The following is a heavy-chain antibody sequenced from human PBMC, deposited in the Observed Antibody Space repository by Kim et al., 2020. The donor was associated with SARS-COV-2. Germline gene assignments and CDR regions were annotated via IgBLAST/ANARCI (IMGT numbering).Heavy chain of an antibody. Sequence: KVSCKVSGYNFSKYGITWVRQAPGQGLEWMGWISAHNGNTIYAEDFKARVTLTTDTSTNTGYMELRRLTSDDTAVYFCARDASLFDSSGYYFVDSDYYLHYWGQGTLITVSS. CDR2: ISAHNGNT. V-gene: IGHV1-18*04. CDR1: GYNFSKYG. D-gene: IGHD3-22*01. J-gene: IGHJ4*02. CDR3: ARDASLFDSSGYYFVDSDYYLHY.